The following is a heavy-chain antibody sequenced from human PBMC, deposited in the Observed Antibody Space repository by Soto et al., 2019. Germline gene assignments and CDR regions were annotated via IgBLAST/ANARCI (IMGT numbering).Heavy chain of an antibody. CDR1: GGTFSSYA. D-gene: IGHD3-10*01. J-gene: IGHJ6*02. CDR2: IIPIFGTA. CDR3: ARDRALWFGELLYNYYGMDV. V-gene: IGHV1-69*13. Sequence: SVKVSCKASGGTFSSYAISWVRQAPGQGLEWMGGIIPIFGTANYAQKFQGRVTITADESTSTVYMELSSLRSEDTAVYYCARDRALWFGELLYNYYGMDVWGQGTTVTVSS.